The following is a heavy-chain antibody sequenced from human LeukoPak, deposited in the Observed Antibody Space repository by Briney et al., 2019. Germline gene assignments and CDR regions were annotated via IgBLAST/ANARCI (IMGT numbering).Heavy chain of an antibody. J-gene: IGHJ4*02. D-gene: IGHD5-12*01. CDR1: GGTFSSYA. CDR2: IIPIFGTA. CDR3: ARGFSGYDYSTFDY. Sequence: PSVKVSCKASGGTFSSYAISWVRQAPGQGLEWMGGIIPIFGTANYAQKFQGRVTITADESTSTAYMELSSLRSEDTAVYYCARGFSGYDYSTFDYWGQGTLVTVSS. V-gene: IGHV1-69*13.